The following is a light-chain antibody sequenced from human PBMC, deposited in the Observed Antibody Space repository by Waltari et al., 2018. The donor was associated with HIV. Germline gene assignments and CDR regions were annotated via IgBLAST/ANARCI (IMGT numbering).Light chain of an antibody. Sequence: EIVMTQSPATLSVSPGRTATLSCRASQSVASNLAWYQQKPGQTPRLLIYGASTTATGISPRFSGRGSGTNVALTITSLQSEDVAVYYCQQYNNWPWVTFGQGTKLEIK. CDR2: GAS. CDR1: QSVASN. CDR3: QQYNNWPWVT. V-gene: IGKV3-15*01. J-gene: IGKJ2*01.